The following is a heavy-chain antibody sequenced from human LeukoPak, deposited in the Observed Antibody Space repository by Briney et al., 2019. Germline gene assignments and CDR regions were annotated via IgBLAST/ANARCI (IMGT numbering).Heavy chain of an antibody. V-gene: IGHV3-33*01. CDR2: IWYDGSNK. Sequence: GGSPRLSCAASGFTFSSYGMYWVRQAPGKGLEWVAVIWYDGSNKYYADSVKGRFTISRDNSKNTLYLEMNSLRAEDTAVYYCARTFPPSGGDCSFDYWGQGTLVTVSS. CDR3: ARTFPPSGGDCSFDY. J-gene: IGHJ4*02. D-gene: IGHD2-21*02. CDR1: GFTFSSYG.